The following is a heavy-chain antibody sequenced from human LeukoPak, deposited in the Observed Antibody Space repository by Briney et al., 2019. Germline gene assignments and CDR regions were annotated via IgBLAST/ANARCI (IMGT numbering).Heavy chain of an antibody. J-gene: IGHJ6*04. CDR1: GFTFSSYT. CDR2: ISSSSSYI. CDR3: ARDPGGYSSGGELDV. D-gene: IGHD6-19*01. V-gene: IGHV3-21*01. Sequence: GGSLRLSCAASGFTFSSYTMNWVRRAPGKGLEWASSISSSSSYIYYADSVKGRFTISRDNAKNSVYLQMNSLRVEDMAVYCCARDPGGYSSGGELDVWGKGTTVTVSS.